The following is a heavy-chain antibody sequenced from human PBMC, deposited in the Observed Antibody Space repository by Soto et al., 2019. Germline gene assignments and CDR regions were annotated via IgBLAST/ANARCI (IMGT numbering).Heavy chain of an antibody. J-gene: IGHJ4*02. V-gene: IGHV1-69*08. CDR3: ARDLRYCSGGSCV. CDR2: IIPILGIA. D-gene: IGHD2-15*01. CDR1: GGTFSSYT. Sequence: QVQLVQSGAEVKKPGSSVKVSCKASGGTFSSYTISWVRQAPGQGLEWMGRIIPILGIANYAQKFQGRVTITADKSTSTAYMELSSLRSEDTAVYYCARDLRYCSGGSCVWGLGTLVTVSS.